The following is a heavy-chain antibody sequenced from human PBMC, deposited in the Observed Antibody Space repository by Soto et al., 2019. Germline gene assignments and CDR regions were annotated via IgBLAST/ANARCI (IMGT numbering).Heavy chain of an antibody. CDR3: AKVISSGSTDFDY. CDR2: ISWNSGSI. V-gene: IGHV3-9*01. D-gene: IGHD6-19*01. Sequence: EVQLVESGGGLVQPGRSLRLSCAASGFTFDDYAMHWVRQAPGKGLEWVSGISWNSGSIGYADSVKGRFTISRDNAKNSLYLQMNSLRAEDTSLYYGAKVISSGSTDFDYWGQGTLITVSS. J-gene: IGHJ4*02. CDR1: GFTFDDYA.